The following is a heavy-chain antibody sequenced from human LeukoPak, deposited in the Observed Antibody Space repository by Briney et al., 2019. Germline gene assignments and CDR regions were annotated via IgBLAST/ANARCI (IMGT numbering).Heavy chain of an antibody. V-gene: IGHV4-30-2*01. D-gene: IGHD3-10*01. CDR2: IYHSGST. J-gene: IGHJ6*02. CDR3: ASLRITMVRGASLKYGMDV. CDR1: GGSISSGGYS. Sequence: SETLSLTCAVSGGSISSGGYSWSWIRQPPGKGLEWIGYIYHSGSTYYNPSLKSRVTISVDTPKNQFSLKLSSVTAADTAVYYCASLRITMVRGASLKYGMDVWGQGTTVTVSS.